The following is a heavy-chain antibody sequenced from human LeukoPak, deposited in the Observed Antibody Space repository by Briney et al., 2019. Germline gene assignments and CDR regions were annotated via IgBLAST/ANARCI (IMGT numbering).Heavy chain of an antibody. CDR1: GGTFSSYA. D-gene: IGHD6-6*01. CDR3: ARGRAAARRILNDY. V-gene: IGHV1-69*01. Sequence: GSSVKVSCKASGGTFSSYAISWVRQAPGQGLEWMGGIIPIFGTANYAQKFQGRVTITADESTSTAYMELSSLRSEDTAVYYCARGRAAARRILNDYWGQGTLVTVSS. J-gene: IGHJ4*02. CDR2: IIPIFGTA.